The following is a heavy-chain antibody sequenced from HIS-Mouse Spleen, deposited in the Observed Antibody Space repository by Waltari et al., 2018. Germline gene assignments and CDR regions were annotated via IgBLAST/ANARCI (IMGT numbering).Heavy chain of an antibody. J-gene: IGHJ6*02. D-gene: IGHD2-2*01. V-gene: IGHV4-34*01. Sequence: QVQLQQWGAGLLKPSETLSLTCAVYGGSFSGYYWSWIRQPPGKGLEWIWEINHSGSTSYNPSRKSRVTISVDTSKNQFSLKLSSVTAADAAVYYCARGRRYCSSTSCYGGPDYYYGMDVWGQGTTVTVSS. CDR2: INHSGST. CDR3: ARGRRYCSSTSCYGGPDYYYGMDV. CDR1: GGSFSGYY.